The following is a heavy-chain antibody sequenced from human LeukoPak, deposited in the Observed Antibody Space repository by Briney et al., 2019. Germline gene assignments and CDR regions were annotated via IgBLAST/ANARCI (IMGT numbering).Heavy chain of an antibody. Sequence: GGSLRLSCAASGFTFSSYAMSWIRQAPGKGLEWVSAISGSGGSTYYADSVKGRFTISRDNSKNTLYLQMNSLRAEDTAVYYCAKAQAGKTRGSPNYYYYYYMDVWGKGTTVTISS. CDR1: GFTFSSYA. J-gene: IGHJ6*03. CDR3: AKAQAGKTRGSPNYYYYYYMDV. D-gene: IGHD3-10*01. CDR2: ISGSGGST. V-gene: IGHV3-23*01.